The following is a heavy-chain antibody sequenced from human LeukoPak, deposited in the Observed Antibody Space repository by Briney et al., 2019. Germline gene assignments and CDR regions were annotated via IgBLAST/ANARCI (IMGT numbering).Heavy chain of an antibody. CDR2: INHSGST. Sequence: PSETLSLTCAVYGGSFSGYYWSWIRQPPGKGLEWIGEINHSGSTNYNPSLKSRVTISVDTSKNQFSLKLSSVTAADTAVYYCARTLDIVVVPAAPRPYYFDYWGQGTLVTVSS. D-gene: IGHD2-2*01. CDR3: ARTLDIVVVPAAPRPYYFDY. J-gene: IGHJ4*02. V-gene: IGHV4-34*01. CDR1: GGSFSGYY.